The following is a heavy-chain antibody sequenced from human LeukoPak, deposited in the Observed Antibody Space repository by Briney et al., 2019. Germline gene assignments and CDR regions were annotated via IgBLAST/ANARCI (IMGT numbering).Heavy chain of an antibody. CDR3: ARDYYGDLDY. CDR1: GFTFSNYA. D-gene: IGHD4-17*01. J-gene: IGHJ4*02. V-gene: IGHV3-48*01. Sequence: PGGSLRLSCAASGFTFSNYAMTWVRQAPGKGLEWVSYISGSSSTIKYADSVKGRFTISRDNAKNSLYLQMNSLRAEDTAVYFCARDYYGDLDYWGQGTLVAVSS. CDR2: ISGSSSTI.